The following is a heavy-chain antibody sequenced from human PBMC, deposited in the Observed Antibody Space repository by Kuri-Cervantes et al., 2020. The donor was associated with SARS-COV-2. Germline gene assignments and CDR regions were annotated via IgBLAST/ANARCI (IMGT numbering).Heavy chain of an antibody. Sequence: GESLKISCAASGFTFSSYWMSWVRQAPGKGLEWVANIKQDGSEKYYVDSVKGRFTISRDNARNSLYLQMNSLRAEDTAVYYCARDRLPEAFDIWGQGTMVTVSS. CDR2: IKQDGSEK. J-gene: IGHJ3*02. CDR3: ARDRLPEAFDI. V-gene: IGHV3-7*01. CDR1: GFTFSSYW. D-gene: IGHD1-14*01.